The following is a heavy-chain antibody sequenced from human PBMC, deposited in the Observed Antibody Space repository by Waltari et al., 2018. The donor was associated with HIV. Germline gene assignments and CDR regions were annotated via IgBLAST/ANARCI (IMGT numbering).Heavy chain of an antibody. Sequence: QAQLVQSGAEVKKRGASVKVSCKSSGYTFTAYYMHWVRQAPGQGLEWMGRVNPNSGGTTYEQKFQGRVTMTRDTSISTAYMELSRLRSDDTAVYYCARRGSSGSYWFDPWGQGTLVTVSS. CDR3: ARRGSSGSYWFDP. J-gene: IGHJ5*02. D-gene: IGHD1-26*01. CDR2: VNPNSGGT. CDR1: GYTFTAYY. V-gene: IGHV1-2*06.